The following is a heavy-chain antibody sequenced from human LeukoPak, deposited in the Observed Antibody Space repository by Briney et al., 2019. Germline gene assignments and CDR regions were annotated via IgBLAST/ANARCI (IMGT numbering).Heavy chain of an antibody. CDR2: IKNGGTVK. J-gene: IGHJ4*02. CDR3: AKDSYSKGDY. Sequence: GGSLRLSCAASGFTFSYHWMTWVRQAPGKGLEWVANIKNGGTVKNYVDSVKGRFTISRDNAKSSLYLQMNSLRAEDTGVYYCAKDSYSKGDYWGQGVLVTVSS. D-gene: IGHD5-18*01. CDR1: GFTFSYHW. V-gene: IGHV3-7*01.